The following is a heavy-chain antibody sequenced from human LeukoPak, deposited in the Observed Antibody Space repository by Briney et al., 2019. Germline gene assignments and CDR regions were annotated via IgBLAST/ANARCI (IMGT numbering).Heavy chain of an antibody. CDR3: ARRVSGTYRLDY. CDR2: SYYTGTT. V-gene: IGHV4-39*01. Sequence: SETLSLTCTVSGGSISSSHYYWVWIRQSPGKGLEWIGSSYYTGTTYFNPSLKSRVTMSVDTSKNQFSLKLFSVTAADTAVYYCARRVSGTYRLDYWGQGTLVTVSS. J-gene: IGHJ4*02. CDR1: GGSISSSHYY. D-gene: IGHD3-16*02.